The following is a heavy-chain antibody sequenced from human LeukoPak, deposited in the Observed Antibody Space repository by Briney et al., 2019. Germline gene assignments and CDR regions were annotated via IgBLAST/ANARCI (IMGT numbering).Heavy chain of an antibody. Sequence: ASVKVSCKASGHTFTSYGISWVRQAPGQGLEWMGWISAYNGNTNYAQKLQGRVTMTTDTSTSTAYMELRSLRSDDTAVYYCARAAVTTSDFDYWGQGTLVTVSS. D-gene: IGHD4-17*01. V-gene: IGHV1-18*01. CDR3: ARAAVTTSDFDY. CDR1: GHTFTSYG. J-gene: IGHJ4*02. CDR2: ISAYNGNT.